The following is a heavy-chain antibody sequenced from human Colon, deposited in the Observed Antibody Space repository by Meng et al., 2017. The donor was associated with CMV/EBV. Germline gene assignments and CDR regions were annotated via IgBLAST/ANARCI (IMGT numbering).Heavy chain of an antibody. J-gene: IGHJ4*02. CDR3: ARGGYISSWYVAPDY. CDR1: GYSFTGYY. CDR2: INTDDGNT. D-gene: IGHD6-13*01. V-gene: IGHV1-18*04. Sequence: QVQLVQSGFEVKRPGASVKVSCKASGYSFTGYYLHWLRQAPGQRLEWLGRINTDDGNTNYAQNFQGRLTVTTDTSTNTAYMELTRLRSDDTAVYFCARGGYISSWYVAPDYWGQGTLVTVSS.